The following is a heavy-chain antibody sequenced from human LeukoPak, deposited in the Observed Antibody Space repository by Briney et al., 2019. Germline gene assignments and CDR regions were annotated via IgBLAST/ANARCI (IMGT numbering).Heavy chain of an antibody. CDR1: GFTFSSYE. V-gene: IGHV3-48*03. J-gene: IGHJ4*02. Sequence: PGGSLRPSCAASGFTFSSYEMNWVRQAPGKWLEWVSYISSSGSTIYYADSVKGRFTISRDNAKNSLYLQMNSLRAEDTAVYYCARGLLRYFDWLFWGQGTLVTVSS. CDR2: ISSSGSTI. D-gene: IGHD3-9*01. CDR3: ARGLLRYFDWLF.